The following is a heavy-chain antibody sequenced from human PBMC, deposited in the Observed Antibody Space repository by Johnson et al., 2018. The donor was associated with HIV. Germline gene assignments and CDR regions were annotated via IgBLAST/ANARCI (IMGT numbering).Heavy chain of an antibody. Sequence: EVQLVESGGGVVRPWGSLRLSCEGSGFRFDDYGMSWVRQGPGKGLEWVANIKQDGSEKYYVDSVKGRFTISRDNSKNTLYLQLNSLRAEDTAVYYCAKDQYGSSGRYAFDIWGQGTMVTVSS. V-gene: IGHV3-7*01. J-gene: IGHJ3*02. CDR1: GFRFDDYG. D-gene: IGHD3-10*01. CDR2: IKQDGSEK. CDR3: AKDQYGSSGRYAFDI.